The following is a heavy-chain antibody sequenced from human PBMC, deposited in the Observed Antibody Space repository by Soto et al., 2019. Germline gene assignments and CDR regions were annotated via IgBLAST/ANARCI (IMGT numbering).Heavy chain of an antibody. D-gene: IGHD3-22*01. CDR1: GFTFSSYA. V-gene: IGHV3-23*01. CDR2: ISGSGGST. CDR3: ATVSSCYYYGPFYY. Sequence: EVQRLESGGGLVQPGGSLRLSCAASGFTFSSYAMSWVRQAPGKGLEWVSAISGSGGSTYYADSVKGRFTIARDKSKNTLYLQMNGLRAEDTAVYYCATVSSCYYYGPFYYWGQGTLVTVSS. J-gene: IGHJ4*02.